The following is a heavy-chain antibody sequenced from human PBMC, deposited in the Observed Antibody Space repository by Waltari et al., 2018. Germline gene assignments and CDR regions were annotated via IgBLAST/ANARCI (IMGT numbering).Heavy chain of an antibody. J-gene: IGHJ4*02. CDR3: ARAGYDYGYYFDY. Sequence: QVQLQESGPGLVKPSETLSLTCTVSGGSISSHYWSWIRQPPGKGLEWIGYIYYSGSTHYNPSLKSRVTISVDTSKNQFSLKLSSVTAADTAVYYCARAGYDYGYYFDYWGQGTLVTVSS. D-gene: IGHD5-12*01. CDR1: GGSISSHY. CDR2: IYYSGST. V-gene: IGHV4-59*11.